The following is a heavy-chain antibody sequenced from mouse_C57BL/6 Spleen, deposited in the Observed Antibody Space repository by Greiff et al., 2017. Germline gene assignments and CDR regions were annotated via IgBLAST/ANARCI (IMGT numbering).Heavy chain of an antibody. V-gene: IGHV1-81*01. J-gene: IGHJ2*01. CDR2: IYPRSGNT. Sequence: VKLQESGAELARPGASVKLSCKASGYTFTSYGISWVKQRTGQGLEWIGEIYPRSGNTYYNEKFKGKATLTADKSSSTAYMELRSLTSEDSAVYFCANYDYDDGRFDYWGQGTTLTVSS. D-gene: IGHD2-4*01. CDR3: ANYDYDDGRFDY. CDR1: GYTFTSYG.